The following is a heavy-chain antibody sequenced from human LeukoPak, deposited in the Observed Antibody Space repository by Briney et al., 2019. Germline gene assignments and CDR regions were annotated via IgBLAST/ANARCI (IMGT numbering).Heavy chain of an antibody. CDR2: ISGYNGYT. Sequence: ASVKVSCKASGYIFTSYGISWVRQAPGQGLEWMGWISGYNGYTKYTQKLQGRVTMTTDTSTNTAYMEVRSLRSDDTAVYYCARDLTHRRNYDSSGYRIVPAFWGQGTLVTVSS. CDR1: GYIFTSYG. CDR3: ARDLTHRRNYDSSGYRIVPAF. J-gene: IGHJ4*02. V-gene: IGHV1-18*01. D-gene: IGHD3-22*01.